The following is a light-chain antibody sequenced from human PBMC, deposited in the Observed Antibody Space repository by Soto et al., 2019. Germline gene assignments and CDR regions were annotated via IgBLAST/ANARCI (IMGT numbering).Light chain of an antibody. Sequence: DIQMTQSPSSLSASVGDRVTITCRADQSISNYVNWYQQRPGRAPELLIYAASSLQSGVPSRFSGSGSGTDFTLTISSLQPEDFVSYYCQQSYTTPYTFGQGTKLQI. J-gene: IGKJ2*01. CDR2: AAS. CDR1: QSISNY. V-gene: IGKV1-39*01. CDR3: QQSYTTPYT.